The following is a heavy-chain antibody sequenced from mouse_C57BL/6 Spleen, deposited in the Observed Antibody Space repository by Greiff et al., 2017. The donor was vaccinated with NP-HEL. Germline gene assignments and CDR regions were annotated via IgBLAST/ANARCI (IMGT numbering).Heavy chain of an antibody. J-gene: IGHJ4*01. CDR2: IDPSDSYT. D-gene: IGHD1-1*01. V-gene: IGHV1-69*01. Sequence: VQLQQSGAELVMPGASVKLSCKASGYTFTSYWMHWVKQRPGQGLEWIGEIDPSDSYTNYNQKFKGKSTLTVDKSSSTAYMQLSSLTSEDSAVYYCARGDGSSSLDYWGQGTSVTVSS. CDR3: ARGDGSSSLDY. CDR1: GYTFTSYW.